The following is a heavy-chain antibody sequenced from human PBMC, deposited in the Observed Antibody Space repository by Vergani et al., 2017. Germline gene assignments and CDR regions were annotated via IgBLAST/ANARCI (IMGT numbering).Heavy chain of an antibody. CDR3: ARSPVTTAYFDY. J-gene: IGHJ4*02. CDR2: IYYSGST. D-gene: IGHD4-17*01. Sequence: QVQLQESGPGLVKPSETLSLPCTVSGGSISSYYWSWIRQHPGTGLEWIGYIYYSGSTYYNPSLKSRVTISVDTSKNQFSLKLSSVTAADTAVYYCARSPVTTAYFDYWGQGTLVTVSS. V-gene: IGHV4-59*06. CDR1: GGSISSYY.